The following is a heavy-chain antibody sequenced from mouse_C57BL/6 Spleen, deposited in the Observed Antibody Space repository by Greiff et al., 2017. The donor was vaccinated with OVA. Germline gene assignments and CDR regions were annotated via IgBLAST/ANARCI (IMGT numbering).Heavy chain of an antibody. D-gene: IGHD3-2*02. Sequence: QVQLKQPGAELVKPGASVKLSCKASGYTFTSYWMQWVKQRPGQGLEWIGEIDPSDSYTNYNQKFKGKATLTVDTSSSTAYMQLSSLTSEDSAVYYCARKAQAAYAMDYWGQGTSVTVSS. CDR2: IDPSDSYT. CDR1: GYTFTSYW. CDR3: ARKAQAAYAMDY. J-gene: IGHJ4*01. V-gene: IGHV1-50*01.